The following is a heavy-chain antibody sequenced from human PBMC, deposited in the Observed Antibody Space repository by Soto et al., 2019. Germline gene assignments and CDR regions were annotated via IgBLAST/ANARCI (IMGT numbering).Heavy chain of an antibody. D-gene: IGHD3-10*01. V-gene: IGHV3-33*02. J-gene: IGHJ5*02. CDR3: ARDISFGAYDL. Sequence: GGSLRLSCTASGFILGRHGLLWARQAPGKGLEWVALIWYDGTRESYADSARGRFTISRDNFANTLYLQMNSLRAEDTAVYYCARDISFGAYDLWGQGTLVTVSS. CDR1: GFILGRHG. CDR2: IWYDGTRE.